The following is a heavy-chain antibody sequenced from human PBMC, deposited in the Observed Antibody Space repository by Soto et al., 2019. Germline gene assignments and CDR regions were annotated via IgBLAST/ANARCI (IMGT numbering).Heavy chain of an antibody. CDR2: IVTSGDT. J-gene: IGHJ5*02. CDR3: ARGALGFYP. D-gene: IGHD6-6*01. V-gene: IGHV3-13*04. Sequence: EVQVGESGGGLVQPGGSLRLSCAASGFTFSRYDMHWVRQATGRGLEWVSGIVTSGDTYYAGSVKGRFTISRENAKNSGYLQMSSLRAGDTAVYYCARGALGFYPWGKGTLVAVSS. CDR1: GFTFSRYD.